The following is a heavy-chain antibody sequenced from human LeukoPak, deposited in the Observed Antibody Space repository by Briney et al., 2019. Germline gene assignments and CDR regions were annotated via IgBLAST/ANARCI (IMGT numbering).Heavy chain of an antibody. D-gene: IGHD6-19*01. CDR2: IKQDGSEK. Sequence: GGSLRLSCAASGFTFSSYWMSWVRQAPGKGLEWVANIKQDGSEKYYVDSVKGRFTISRENAKNSLYLQMNSLRAEDTAVYYCARDAALGIAVAGDWGYYGMDVWGKGTTVTVSS. CDR1: GFTFSSYW. CDR3: ARDAALGIAVAGDWGYYGMDV. J-gene: IGHJ6*04. V-gene: IGHV3-7*03.